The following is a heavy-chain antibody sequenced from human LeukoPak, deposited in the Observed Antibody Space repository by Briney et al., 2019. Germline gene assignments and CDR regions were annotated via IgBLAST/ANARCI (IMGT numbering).Heavy chain of an antibody. J-gene: IGHJ4*02. CDR1: GYTFTGYY. CDR2: INPNSGGT. D-gene: IGHD5-12*01. Sequence: VASVKVSCKASGYTFTGYYMHWVRQAPGQGLEWMGWINPNSGGTNYAQKFQGRVTMTRDTSISTAYMELRSPRSDDTAVYYCARTNDIVATITNYWGQGTLVTVSS. CDR3: ARTNDIVATITNY. V-gene: IGHV1-2*02.